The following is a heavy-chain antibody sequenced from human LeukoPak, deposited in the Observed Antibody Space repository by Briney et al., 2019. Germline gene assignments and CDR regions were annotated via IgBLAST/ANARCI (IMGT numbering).Heavy chain of an antibody. Sequence: PGGSLRLSCAASGFTFSSNSMTWVRQTPGKGLEWVSGISGSGDSTFYADSGKGRFTISRDNSRNTLYLQMSSLRPEDTAVYYCTKWSGFGDDWGQGTLVTVSS. CDR2: ISGSGDST. J-gene: IGHJ4*02. D-gene: IGHD3-10*01. CDR1: GFTFSSNS. CDR3: TKWSGFGDD. V-gene: IGHV3-23*01.